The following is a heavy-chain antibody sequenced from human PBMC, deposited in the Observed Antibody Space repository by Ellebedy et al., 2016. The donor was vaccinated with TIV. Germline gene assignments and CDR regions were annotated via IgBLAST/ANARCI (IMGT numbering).Heavy chain of an antibody. CDR1: RVTFRSYW. CDR3: ARDGGSGTPFDY. V-gene: IGHV3-74*01. D-gene: IGHD3-10*01. J-gene: IGHJ4*02. Sequence: GESLKISCAASRVTFRSYWIHWVRQAPGKGLVWVSRITSDGSSTTYADSVKGRFTISRDNAMNTLYLQMNSLKAEDTAVYYCARDGGSGTPFDYWGQGALVTVSS. CDR2: ITSDGSST.